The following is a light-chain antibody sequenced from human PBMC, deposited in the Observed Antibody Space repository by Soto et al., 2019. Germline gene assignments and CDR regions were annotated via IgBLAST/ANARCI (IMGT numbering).Light chain of an antibody. V-gene: IGKV3-20*01. CDR3: QQCGSSPT. Sequence: EIVLTQSPGTLSLSPGERATLSCRASQSITNNYLAWYQQKPGQAPRLLISGASSRATGIPDRFSGSGSGTDFTLTISGLEPEDSAVYSYQQCGSSPTFGGGTKVEIK. CDR2: GAS. CDR1: QSITNNY. J-gene: IGKJ4*01.